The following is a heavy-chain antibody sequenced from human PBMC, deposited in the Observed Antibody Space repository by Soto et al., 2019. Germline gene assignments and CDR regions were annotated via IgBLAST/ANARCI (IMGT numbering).Heavy chain of an antibody. D-gene: IGHD6-13*01. CDR3: ARGVFGAAAGTGAEDWFDP. CDR2: IIPIFGTA. V-gene: IGHV1-69*13. Sequence: ASVRVSCKASGGTFSSYAISWVRQAPGQGLEWMGGIIPIFGTANYAQKFQGRVTITADESTSTAYMELSSLRSDDTAVYYCARGVFGAAAGTGAEDWFDPWGQGTLVTVSS. CDR1: GGTFSSYA. J-gene: IGHJ5*02.